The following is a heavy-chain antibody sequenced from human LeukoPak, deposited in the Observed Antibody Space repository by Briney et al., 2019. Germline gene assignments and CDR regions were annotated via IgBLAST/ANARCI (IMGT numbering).Heavy chain of an antibody. CDR1: GFTFSNTW. D-gene: IGHD3-9*01. CDR3: ARAVDAGTVDY. Sequence: GGSLRLSCAASGFTFSNTWMSWVRQAPGKGLEWVANINEDGSDQYYVDSVKGRLTISRDNAKNTLYLQLNTLRSEDTAIYHCARAVDAGTVDYWGQGTLVTVSS. CDR2: INEDGSDQ. V-gene: IGHV3-7*01. J-gene: IGHJ4*02.